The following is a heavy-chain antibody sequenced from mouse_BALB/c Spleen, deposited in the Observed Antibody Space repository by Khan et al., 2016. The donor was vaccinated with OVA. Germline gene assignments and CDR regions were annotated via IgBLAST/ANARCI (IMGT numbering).Heavy chain of an antibody. D-gene: IGHD1-1*01. V-gene: IGHV1-63*02. Sequence: QVQLQQSGAELVRPGTSVKMSCKAAGYTFTKYWIGWVKQRPGHGLEWIGDIYPGSGTTNYNEKFKGKATLTADTSFSTAYMQLNSLTSEDSAVYYCARPYYYGSSYATMDDWGQGTSVTVSS. CDR3: ARPYYYGSSYATMDD. J-gene: IGHJ4*01. CDR1: GYTFTKYW. CDR2: IYPGSGTT.